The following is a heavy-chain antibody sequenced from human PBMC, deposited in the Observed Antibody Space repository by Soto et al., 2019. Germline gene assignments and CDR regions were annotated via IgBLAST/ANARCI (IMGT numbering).Heavy chain of an antibody. CDR3: ARYSSAWGL. D-gene: IGHD6-19*01. V-gene: IGHV3-7*01. CDR2: IKYDGSET. CDR1: GFTFSTYL. J-gene: IGHJ4*02. Sequence: PGGSLRLSCAASGFTFSTYLMSWVRQAPGKGLEWMANIKYDGSETYYVDSVKGRFTISRDNAKNSLYLQMDSLRGEDTAVYYCARYSSAWGLWGQGTLVTVSS.